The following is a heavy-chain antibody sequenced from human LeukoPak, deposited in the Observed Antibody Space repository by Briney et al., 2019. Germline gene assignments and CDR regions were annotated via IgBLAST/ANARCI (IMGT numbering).Heavy chain of an antibody. CDR1: GFTFSSYA. CDR2: ISGSGGST. J-gene: IGHJ6*04. V-gene: IGHV3-23*01. Sequence: GGSLRLSCAASGFTFSSYAMSWVRQAPGKGLEWVSAISGSGGSTYYADSVKGRFTISRDISKNTLYLHMNSLRAEDTAVYYCAKGVTGYCSSTSCYSMDVWGKGTTVTVSS. CDR3: AKGVTGYCSSTSCYSMDV. D-gene: IGHD2-2*01.